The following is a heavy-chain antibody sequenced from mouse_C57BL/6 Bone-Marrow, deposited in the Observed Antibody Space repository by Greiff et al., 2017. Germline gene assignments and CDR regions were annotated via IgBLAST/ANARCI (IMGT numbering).Heavy chain of an antibody. Sequence: QVQLQQPGAELVMPGASVKLSCKASGYTFTSYWMHWVKQRPGQGLEWIGEIDPSDSYTNYNQKFKGKSTLTVDKSSSTAYMQLSSLTSEDSAVYYCEREGYYGSSLYYFDYWGQGTTPTVSS. CDR2: IDPSDSYT. CDR3: EREGYYGSSLYYFDY. J-gene: IGHJ2*01. D-gene: IGHD1-1*01. V-gene: IGHV1-69*01. CDR1: GYTFTSYW.